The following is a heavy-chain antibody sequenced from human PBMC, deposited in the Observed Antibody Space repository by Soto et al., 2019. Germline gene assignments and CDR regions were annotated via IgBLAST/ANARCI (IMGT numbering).Heavy chain of an antibody. CDR3: ASSYDSSGYDAFDF. D-gene: IGHD3-22*01. CDR1: GGSVSSGDYY. J-gene: IGHJ3*01. V-gene: IGHV4-30-4*01. CDR2: IYYNGGT. Sequence: PSETLSLTCAVSGGSVSSGDYYWGWIRQPPGKGLELSGYIYYNGGTYYNPSLKSRAFISIDTSENQFSLKLSSVTAADTAVYYCASSYDSSGYDAFDFWGQGTMVTVSS.